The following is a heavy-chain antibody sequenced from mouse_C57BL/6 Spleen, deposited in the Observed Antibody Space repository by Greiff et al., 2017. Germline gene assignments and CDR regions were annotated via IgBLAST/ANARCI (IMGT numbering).Heavy chain of an antibody. D-gene: IGHD2-4*01. CDR3: ARSTMITFDY. CDR1: GYAFSSSW. J-gene: IGHJ2*01. Sequence: QVQLQQSGPELVKPGASVKISCKASGYAFSSSWMNWVKQRPGKGLEWIGRIYPGDGDTNYNGKFKGKATLTAEKSSSTAYMQLSSLTSEDSAVYFCARSTMITFDYWGQGTTLTVSS. V-gene: IGHV1-82*01. CDR2: IYPGDGDT.